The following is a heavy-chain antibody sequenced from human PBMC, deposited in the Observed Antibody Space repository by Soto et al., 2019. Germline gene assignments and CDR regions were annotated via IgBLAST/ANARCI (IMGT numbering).Heavy chain of an antibody. CDR2: IYYSGST. V-gene: IGHV4-61*01. Sequence: SETLSLTCAVSGGSVSSGSYYWSWIRQPPGKGLEWIGYIYYSGSTNYNPSLRSRVSISVDTPKNQFSLKLSSVTAADTAVYYCARAPYAVTIFGVGYYSDYWGPGALAPVSP. J-gene: IGHJ4*01. CDR1: GGSVSSGSYY. CDR3: ARAPYAVTIFGVGYYSDY. D-gene: IGHD3-3*01.